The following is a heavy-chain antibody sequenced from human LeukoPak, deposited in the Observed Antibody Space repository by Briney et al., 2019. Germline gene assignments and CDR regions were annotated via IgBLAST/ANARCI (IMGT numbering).Heavy chain of an antibody. V-gene: IGHV1-8*01. D-gene: IGHD1-26*01. CDR1: GYTFTNYD. Sequence: ASVKVSCKASGYTFTNYDINWVRQATGQGLEWMGWMNPNSGNTGYAQKLQGRVTMTRNTSISTAYMDLSSLKSEDTAVYYCAKSVRPGGSSYNWFDPWGQGTLVTVSS. J-gene: IGHJ5*02. CDR3: AKSVRPGGSSYNWFDP. CDR2: MNPNSGNT.